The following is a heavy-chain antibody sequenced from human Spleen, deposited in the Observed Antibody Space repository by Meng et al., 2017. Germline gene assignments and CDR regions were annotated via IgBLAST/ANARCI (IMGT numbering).Heavy chain of an antibody. CDR2: IGHSGIT. V-gene: IGHV4-39*01. D-gene: IGHD6-19*01. Sequence: QVQLRESGPATVKPSETLAPTCAVSGDARGTRGYYWGWIRQPPGKGLEWIGSIGHSGITYYTPSLKSRVTVSIDTSKSQFSLKLTSVTAADTAVYYCVRSSGWVRTGFDPWGQGTLVTVSS. J-gene: IGHJ5*02. CDR3: VRSSGWVRTGFDP. CDR1: GDARGTRGYY.